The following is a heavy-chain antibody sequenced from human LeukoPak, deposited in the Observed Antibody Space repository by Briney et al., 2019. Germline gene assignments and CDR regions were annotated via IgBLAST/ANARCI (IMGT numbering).Heavy chain of an antibody. Sequence: SETLSLTCTVSGYSISTSYYWGWIRQPPGKGLGWIGSIYHSGNTYYNPSLKSRVTISVDTSKNQFSLKLNSVTAADTAVYYCARAGYGDSDFDYWGQGTLVTVSS. J-gene: IGHJ4*02. D-gene: IGHD4-17*01. CDR1: GYSISTSYY. CDR2: IYHSGNT. CDR3: ARAGYGDSDFDY. V-gene: IGHV4-38-2*02.